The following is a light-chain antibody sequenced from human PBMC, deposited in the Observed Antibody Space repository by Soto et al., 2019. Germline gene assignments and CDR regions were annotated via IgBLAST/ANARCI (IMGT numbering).Light chain of an antibody. CDR1: HSLLSSGGETY. CDR3: MQSTQLPLT. Sequence: DIVMSQTPLSLSVTPGQPASISCRSSHSLLSSGGETYLFWYLQRPGQSPQLLIYEVSNRISAVPDRFSGSGSGTDFTLKISRVEAEDASVYYCMQSTQLPLTFGQGTRLEVK. CDR2: EVS. J-gene: IGKJ5*01. V-gene: IGKV2D-29*02.